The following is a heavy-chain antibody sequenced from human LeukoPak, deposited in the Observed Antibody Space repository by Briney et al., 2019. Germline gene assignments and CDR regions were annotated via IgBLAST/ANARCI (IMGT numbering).Heavy chain of an antibody. Sequence: HPGGSLRLSCAASGFTFSSYAMSWVRQAPGKGLEWVSAISGSGGSTYYADSVKGRFTISRDNSKNTLYLQMNSLRAEDTAVYYCAKDHAVIQLYNDFDYWGQGTLVTVSS. J-gene: IGHJ4*02. D-gene: IGHD5-18*01. V-gene: IGHV3-23*01. CDR3: AKDHAVIQLYNDFDY. CDR2: ISGSGGST. CDR1: GFTFSSYA.